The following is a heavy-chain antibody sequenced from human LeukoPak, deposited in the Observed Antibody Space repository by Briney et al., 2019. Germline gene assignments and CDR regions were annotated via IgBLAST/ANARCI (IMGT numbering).Heavy chain of an antibody. CDR1: GGSISSGGYS. J-gene: IGHJ4*02. CDR3: ASDQSRFSSSWYGY. V-gene: IGHV4-30-2*01. D-gene: IGHD6-13*01. CDR2: IYHSGST. Sequence: SQTLSLTCAVSGGSISSGGYSWSWIRQPPGKGLEWIGYIYHSGSTYYNPSLKSRVTISVDRSKNQFSLKLSSVTAADTAVYYCASDQSRFSSSWYGYWGQGTLVTVSS.